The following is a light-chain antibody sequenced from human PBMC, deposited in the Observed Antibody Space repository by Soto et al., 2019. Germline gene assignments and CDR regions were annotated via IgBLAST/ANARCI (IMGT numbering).Light chain of an antibody. CDR1: SSDVGGYDY. V-gene: IGLV2-11*01. CDR2: DVG. Sequence: QSALTQPRSVSGSPGQSVTISCTGTSSDVGGYDYVSWYQHYPGKAPKLILYDVGKRPSGVPARFSGSKSGNTASLTISGLQAEDEGDYYCCSYVGVYTVLFGGRTQLTVL. J-gene: IGLJ2*01. CDR3: CSYVGVYTVL.